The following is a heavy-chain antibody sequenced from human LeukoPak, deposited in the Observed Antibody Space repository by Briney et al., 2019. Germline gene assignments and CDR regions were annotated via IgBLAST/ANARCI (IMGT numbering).Heavy chain of an antibody. V-gene: IGHV4-39*01. CDR1: GGSISSSSYY. CDR3: ASPLGSHRYYYYYGMDV. Sequence: TSETLSLTCTVSGGSISSSSYYWGWIRQPPGKGLEWIGSIYYSGSTYYNPSLKSRVTISVDTSKNQFSLKLSSVTAADTAVYYCASPLGSHRYYYYYGMDVWGQGTTVIVSS. J-gene: IGHJ6*02. D-gene: IGHD6-13*01. CDR2: IYYSGST.